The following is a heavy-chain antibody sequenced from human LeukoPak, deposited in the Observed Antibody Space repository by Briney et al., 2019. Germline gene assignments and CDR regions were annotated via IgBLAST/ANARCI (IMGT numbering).Heavy chain of an antibody. D-gene: IGHD6-19*01. CDR2: ISSDGRTT. J-gene: IGHJ5*02. Sequence: GRSLRLSCAASGFTFSSYGIHWVRQAPGKGLEWVAVISSDGRTTYYADSVKGRFTISRDNSKNTLYLQMNSLRAEDTAVYYCAKDRGIAVAGRSWFNPWGQGTLVTVSS. CDR3: AKDRGIAVAGRSWFNP. CDR1: GFTFSSYG. V-gene: IGHV3-30*18.